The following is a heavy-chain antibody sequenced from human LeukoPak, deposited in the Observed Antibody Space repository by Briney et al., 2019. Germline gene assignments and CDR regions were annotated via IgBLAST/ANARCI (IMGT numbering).Heavy chain of an antibody. Sequence: GASVKVSCKASGYTFTSHGINWVRQAPGQGLEWMGWINPSNGYTNDAQKLQGRLTMTTDTSTSTANMELRSLRSDDTAVYYCARDGGYSYGPIDYWGQGTLVTVSS. D-gene: IGHD5-18*01. J-gene: IGHJ4*02. CDR3: ARDGGYSYGPIDY. CDR1: GYTFTSHG. CDR2: INPSNGYT. V-gene: IGHV1-18*01.